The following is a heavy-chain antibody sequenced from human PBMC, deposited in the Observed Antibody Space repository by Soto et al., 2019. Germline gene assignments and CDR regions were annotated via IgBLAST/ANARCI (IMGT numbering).Heavy chain of an antibody. V-gene: IGHV3-30*18. D-gene: IGHD6-19*01. Sequence: GGSLRLSCAASGITFSSYGVHWVRQAPGKGLEWGAGISYDGSNNYYADAVNGRITISRNNSKNTLYLQMNSLRAEATAVYYCAKVSSGWSATSYGMDVWGQGTTVTVSS. J-gene: IGHJ6*02. CDR2: ISYDGSNN. CDR3: AKVSSGWSATSYGMDV. CDR1: GITFSSYG.